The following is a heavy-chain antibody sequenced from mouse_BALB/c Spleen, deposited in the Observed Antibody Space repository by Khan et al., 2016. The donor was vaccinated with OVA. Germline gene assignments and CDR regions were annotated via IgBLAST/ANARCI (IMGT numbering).Heavy chain of an antibody. J-gene: IGHJ2*01. V-gene: IGHV2-9*02. CDR2: IWAGGST. CDR1: GFSLTSYG. CDR3: ASLEDI. Sequence: QVQLKESGPGLVAPSQSLSITCTVSGFSLTSYGVHWVRQPPGKGLEWLGVIWAGGSTNYNSALMSRLSISKDNSKSKVFFNMNSLQTDDTAMYYCASLEDIWGQGTTLTVSS. D-gene: IGHD1-3*01.